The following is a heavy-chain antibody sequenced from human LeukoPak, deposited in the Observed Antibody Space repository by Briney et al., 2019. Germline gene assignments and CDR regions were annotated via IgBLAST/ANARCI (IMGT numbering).Heavy chain of an antibody. D-gene: IGHD6-13*01. CDR3: AKAYSTSWYHLAGS. V-gene: IGHV3-23*01. J-gene: IGHJ5*02. Sequence: PGGSLRLSCAASGFTFGTYAMSWVRQAPEKGLEWVSAISGSGGTTKYADSVNGRFTTSRDNSKNTLYLQMNSLSADDTAVYYCAKAYSTSWYHLAGSWGQGTLVTVSS. CDR2: ISGSGGTT. CDR1: GFTFGTYA.